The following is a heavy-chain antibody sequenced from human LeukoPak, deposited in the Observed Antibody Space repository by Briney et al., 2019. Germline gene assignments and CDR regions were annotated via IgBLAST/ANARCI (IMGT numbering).Heavy chain of an antibody. Sequence: PGGSLRLSCAASGFTFDDYAMHWVRQAPGKGLEWVSGISWNSGSIGYADSVKGRFTISRDNAKNSLYLQTNSLRAEDTAVYYCASAPLVGAATGWFDPWGQGTLVTVSS. CDR2: ISWNSGSI. D-gene: IGHD1-26*01. CDR3: ASAPLVGAATGWFDP. CDR1: GFTFDDYA. J-gene: IGHJ5*02. V-gene: IGHV3-9*01.